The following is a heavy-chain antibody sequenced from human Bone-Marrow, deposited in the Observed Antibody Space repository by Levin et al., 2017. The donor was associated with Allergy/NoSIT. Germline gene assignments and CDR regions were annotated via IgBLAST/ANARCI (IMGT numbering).Heavy chain of an antibody. CDR1: GFSLSTSGVG. Sequence: SGPTLVKPTQTLTLTCTFSGFSLSTSGVGVGWIRQPPGKALEWLALIYWDDDKRYSPSLKSRLTITKDTSKNQVVLTMTNMDPVDTATYYCAHTFLVRGVKWAHFDYWGQGTLVTVSS. D-gene: IGHD3-10*01. J-gene: IGHJ4*02. V-gene: IGHV2-5*02. CDR2: IYWDDDK. CDR3: AHTFLVRGVKWAHFDY.